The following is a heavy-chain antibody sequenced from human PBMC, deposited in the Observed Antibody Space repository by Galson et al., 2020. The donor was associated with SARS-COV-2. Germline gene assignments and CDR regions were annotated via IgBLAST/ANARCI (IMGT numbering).Heavy chain of an antibody. J-gene: IGHJ6*02. CDR3: ARGRDDSSGYYDWYYYGMDV. CDR2: IYYSGST. V-gene: IGHV4-30-4*01. Sequence: SQTLSLTCTVSGGSISSGDYYWSWIRQPPGKGLEWIGYIYYSGSTYYNPSLKSRVTISVDTSKNQFSLKLSSVTAADTAVYYCARGRDDSSGYYDWYYYGMDVWGQGTTVTVSS. D-gene: IGHD3-22*01. CDR1: GGSISSGDYY.